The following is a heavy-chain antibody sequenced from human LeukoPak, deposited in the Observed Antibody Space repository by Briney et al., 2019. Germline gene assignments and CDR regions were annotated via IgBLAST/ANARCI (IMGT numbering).Heavy chain of an antibody. D-gene: IGHD1-7*01. CDR2: INSGGSTI. Sequence: GGSLRLSCAASGFKFDDYGMSWARQAPGKGLVWVSRINSGGSTISYADSVKGRFTISRDNAKNTLYLQMNSLRAEDTAVYYCAREGTIFDYWGQGTLVTVSS. CDR3: AREGTIFDY. V-gene: IGHV3-74*01. CDR1: GFKFDDYG. J-gene: IGHJ4*02.